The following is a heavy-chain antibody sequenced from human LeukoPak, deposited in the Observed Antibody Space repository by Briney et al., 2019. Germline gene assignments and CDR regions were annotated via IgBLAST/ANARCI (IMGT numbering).Heavy chain of an antibody. CDR3: VKYNWNGGRVFDI. D-gene: IGHD1-20*01. J-gene: IGHJ3*02. Sequence: GGSLRLSCAASGFTFSSYGMHWVRQAPGKGLEWVAFIRNDGSNKYYADSVKGRFTISRDNSKNTLYLQMDSLRAEDTAVYYCVKYNWNGGRVFDIWGQGTMVTVSS. CDR1: GFTFSSYG. V-gene: IGHV3-30*02. CDR2: IRNDGSNK.